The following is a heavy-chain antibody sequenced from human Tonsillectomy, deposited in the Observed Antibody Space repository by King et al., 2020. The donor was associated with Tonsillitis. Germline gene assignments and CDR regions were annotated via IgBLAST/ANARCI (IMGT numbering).Heavy chain of an antibody. D-gene: IGHD3-3*01. J-gene: IGHJ6*03. CDR3: ARSGSYYDFWSGAGNMDV. CDR1: GFTFSDYY. Sequence: VQLVQSGGGLVKPGGSLRLSCAASGFTFSDYYMSWIRQAPGKGLEWVSDISSSSSYTNYADSVKGRFTNSRDNAKNSLYLQMNSLRAEDTAVYYCARSGSYYDFWSGAGNMDVWGKGTTVTVSS. CDR2: ISSSSSYT. V-gene: IGHV3-11*05.